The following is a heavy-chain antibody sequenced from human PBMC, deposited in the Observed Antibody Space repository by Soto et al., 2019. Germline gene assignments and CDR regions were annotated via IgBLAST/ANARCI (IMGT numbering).Heavy chain of an antibody. CDR1: GFTFSDYY. CDR3: AREWRTMFGVVTWHYYYYGMDV. CDR2: ISSSGSTI. D-gene: IGHD3-3*01. Sequence: QVQLVESGGGLVKPGGSLRLSCAASGFTFSDYYMSWIRQAPGKGLEWVSYISSSGSTIYYADSVKGRFTISRDNAKNSLYLQLTSLRAEDTAVYYCAREWRTMFGVVTWHYYYYGMDVWGQGTTVTVSS. J-gene: IGHJ6*02. V-gene: IGHV3-11*01.